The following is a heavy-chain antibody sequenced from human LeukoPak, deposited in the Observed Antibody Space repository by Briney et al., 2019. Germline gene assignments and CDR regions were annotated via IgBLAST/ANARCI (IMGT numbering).Heavy chain of an antibody. CDR1: GGSISSGGYY. J-gene: IGHJ6*03. Sequence: PSETLSLTCTVSGGSISSGGYYWTWIRQPAGKGLEWIGRIYASGSTNYNPSPKSRLTISVDTSKNQFPLNLSSVTAADTAVYYCARADGYCSGGSCYSAAYYYMDVWGKGTTVTVSS. CDR2: IYASGST. D-gene: IGHD2-15*01. CDR3: ARADGYCSGGSCYSAAYYYMDV. V-gene: IGHV4-61*02.